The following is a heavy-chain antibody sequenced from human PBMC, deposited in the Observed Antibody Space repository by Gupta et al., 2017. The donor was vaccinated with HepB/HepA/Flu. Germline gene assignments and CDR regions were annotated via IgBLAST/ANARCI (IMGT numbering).Heavy chain of an antibody. CDR2: ISSSGSTI. V-gene: IGHV3-11*04. CDR1: GFTFSDYY. Sequence: QVQLVESGGGLVKPGGSLRLSCAASGFTFSDYYMSWIRQAPGKGLEWVSYISSSGSTIYYADSVKGRFTISRDKAKNSLYLQMNRLRAEDTAVYYCARVIRSSWTINYFDYWGQGTLVTVSS. J-gene: IGHJ4*02. CDR3: ARVIRSSWTINYFDY. D-gene: IGHD6-13*01.